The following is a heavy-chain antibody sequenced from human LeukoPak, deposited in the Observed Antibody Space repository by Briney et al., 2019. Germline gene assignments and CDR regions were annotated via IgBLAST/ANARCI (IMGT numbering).Heavy chain of an antibody. Sequence: PGGSLRLSCAASGFTFSSYAMSWVRQAPGKGLEWVSAISGSGGSTYYADSVKGRFTISRDNSKNTLYLQMNSLRAEDTAVYYCAKGMRGGSGWYDGFDYWGQGTLVTVSS. V-gene: IGHV3-23*01. D-gene: IGHD6-19*01. CDR3: AKGMRGGSGWYDGFDY. CDR1: GFTFSSYA. J-gene: IGHJ4*02. CDR2: ISGSGGST.